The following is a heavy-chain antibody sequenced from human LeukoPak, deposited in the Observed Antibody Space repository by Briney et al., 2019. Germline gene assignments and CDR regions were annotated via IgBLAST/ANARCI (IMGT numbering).Heavy chain of an antibody. CDR1: GFTFSSYA. D-gene: IGHD6-13*01. V-gene: IGHV3-23*01. J-gene: IGHJ4*02. CDR2: VSGSGGST. Sequence: TGGSLRLSCAASGFTFSSYAMSWVRQAPGKGLGWVSAVSGSGGSTYYADSVKGRFTISRDNSKNTLYLQMNSLRAGDTAVYYCARTSSSAAAGLWGQGTLVTVSS. CDR3: ARTSSSAAAGL.